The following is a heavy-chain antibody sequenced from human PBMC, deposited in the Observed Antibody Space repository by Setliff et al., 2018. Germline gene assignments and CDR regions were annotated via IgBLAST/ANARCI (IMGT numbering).Heavy chain of an antibody. CDR2: ISPYSGES. CDR1: GFSFSTFG. D-gene: IGHD3-16*01. V-gene: IGHV1-18*01. Sequence: GASVKVSCKTSGFSFSTFGFSWVRRAPGQGLEWMGWISPYSGESNYAQKFQDRLTVTADTSTKTTYMELRSLTSDDTAVYFCTRSRAPRVVLAADFDLWGQGTLVTVS. CDR3: TRSRAPRVVLAADFDL. J-gene: IGHJ4*02.